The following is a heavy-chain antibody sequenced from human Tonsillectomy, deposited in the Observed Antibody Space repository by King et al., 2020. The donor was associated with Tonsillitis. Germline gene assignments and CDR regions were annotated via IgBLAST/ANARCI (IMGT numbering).Heavy chain of an antibody. Sequence: VTLKESGPALVKPTQTLTLTCTFSGFSLSTSGMCVRWIRQPPGKALEWLARIDWDDDKYYSTSLKTRLTISKDTSKNQVVLTMTNMDPVDTATYYCARARIAAAGSSDYFDYWGQGTLVTVSS. D-gene: IGHD6-13*01. CDR2: IDWDDDK. CDR3: ARARIAAAGSSDYFDY. CDR1: GFSLSTSGMC. V-gene: IGHV2-70*11. J-gene: IGHJ4*02.